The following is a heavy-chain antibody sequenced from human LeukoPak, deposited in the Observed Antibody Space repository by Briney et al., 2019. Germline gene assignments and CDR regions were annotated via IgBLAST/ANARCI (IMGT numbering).Heavy chain of an antibody. CDR1: GFTFSSYA. V-gene: IGHV3-23*01. J-gene: IGHJ4*02. CDR2: ISGSGGST. Sequence: GGSLRLSCAASGFTFSSYAMSWVRQAPGKGLEWVSAISGSGGSTYYADSVKGRFTISRDNSKNTLYLQMNSLRAEDTAVYYCAKDLDYDILTGLVDFDYWGQGTLVTVSS. CDR3: AKDLDYDILTGLVDFDY. D-gene: IGHD3-9*01.